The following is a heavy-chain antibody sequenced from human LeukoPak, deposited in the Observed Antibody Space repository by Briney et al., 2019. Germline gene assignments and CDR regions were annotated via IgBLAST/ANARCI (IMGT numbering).Heavy chain of an antibody. Sequence: GGSLSLSCAASGFTFSSYAMSWVRQAPGKGLEWVLAISGSGGSTYYADSVKGRFTISRDNSKTTLYLQMNSLRAEDTAVYYCAKDKEYYGSCFDYWGQGTLVTVSS. CDR1: GFTFSSYA. D-gene: IGHD3-10*01. CDR2: ISGSGGST. V-gene: IGHV3-23*01. CDR3: AKDKEYYGSCFDY. J-gene: IGHJ4*02.